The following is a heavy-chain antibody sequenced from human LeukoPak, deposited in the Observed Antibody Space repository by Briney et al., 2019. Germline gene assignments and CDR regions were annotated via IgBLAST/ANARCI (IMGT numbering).Heavy chain of an antibody. D-gene: IGHD5-18*01. Sequence: PSETLSLTCTVSGGSISSSSYYWGWIRQPPGKGLEWIGSIYYSGSTYYNPSLKSRVTISVDTSKNQFSLKLSSVTAADTAVYYCARRGYVSGWIQLWLHPNWFDPWGQGTLVTVSS. CDR3: ARRGYVSGWIQLWLHPNWFDP. V-gene: IGHV4-39*07. CDR1: GGSISSSSYY. CDR2: IYYSGST. J-gene: IGHJ5*02.